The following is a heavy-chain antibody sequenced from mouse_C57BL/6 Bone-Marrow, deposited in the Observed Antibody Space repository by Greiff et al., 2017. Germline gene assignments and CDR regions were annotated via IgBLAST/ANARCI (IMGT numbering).Heavy chain of an antibody. Sequence: DVKLQESGPGLVKPSQSLSLTCSVTGYSITSGYYWNWIRQFPGNKLEWMGYISYDGSNNYNPSLKNRISITRDTSKNQFFLKLNSVTTEDTATYYCARLGSNDAMDYWGQGTSVTVSS. CDR3: ARLGSNDAMDY. CDR2: ISYDGSN. CDR1: GYSITSGYY. J-gene: IGHJ4*01. V-gene: IGHV3-6*01. D-gene: IGHD2-5*01.